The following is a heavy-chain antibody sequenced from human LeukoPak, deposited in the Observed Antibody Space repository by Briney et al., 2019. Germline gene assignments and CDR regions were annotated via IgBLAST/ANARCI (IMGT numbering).Heavy chain of an antibody. CDR2: IYYSGST. D-gene: IGHD3-9*01. CDR3: ARSNDILTGYYPWNWFDP. Sequence: PSETLSLTCTVSGGSISSSSYYWGWIRQPPGKGLEWIGSIYYSGSTYYNPSLKSRVTISVDTSKNQFSLKLSSVTAADTAVYYCARSNDILTGYYPWNWFDPWGQGTLVTVSS. J-gene: IGHJ5*02. CDR1: GGSISSSSYY. V-gene: IGHV4-39*01.